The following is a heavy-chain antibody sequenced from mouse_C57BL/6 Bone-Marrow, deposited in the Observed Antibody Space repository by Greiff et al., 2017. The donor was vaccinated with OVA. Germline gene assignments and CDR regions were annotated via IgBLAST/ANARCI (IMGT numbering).Heavy chain of an antibody. Sequence: DVMLVESGPGLAKPSQTLSLTCSATGYSITSDYWNWIRKFPGNKLEYMGHISYSGSTYYTPYPKSRISITRDTSKNQYYLQLNSVTTEDTATYYCARSPRYGNYAIDYWGQGTSVTVAS. CDR1: GYSITSDY. D-gene: IGHD2-1*01. V-gene: IGHV3-8*01. J-gene: IGHJ4*01. CDR3: ARSPRYGNYAIDY. CDR2: ISYSGST.